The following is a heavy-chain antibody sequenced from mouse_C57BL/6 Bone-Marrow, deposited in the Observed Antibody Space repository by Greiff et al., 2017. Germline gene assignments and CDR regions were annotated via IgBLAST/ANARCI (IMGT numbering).Heavy chain of an antibody. Sequence: QVQLQQSGAELARPGASVKLSCKASGFTFTRYGLSWVKQRTGQGLEWIGEISPRSGNPYSNETFKGKATLTANKSSSTAYMRLRSLTSEDSAVYFCARKGVAYWGQGTLVTVSA. J-gene: IGHJ3*01. V-gene: IGHV1-81*01. CDR1: GFTFTRYG. CDR2: ISPRSGNP. CDR3: ARKGVAY.